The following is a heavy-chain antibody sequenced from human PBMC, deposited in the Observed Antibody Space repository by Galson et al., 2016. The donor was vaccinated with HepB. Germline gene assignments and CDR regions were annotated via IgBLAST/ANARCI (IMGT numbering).Heavy chain of an antibody. CDR1: GFTFSSYA. J-gene: IGHJ4*02. V-gene: IGHV3-23*01. D-gene: IGHD3-22*01. CDR3: AKGDYYDSSGYFPFDY. CDR2: ISGSGGST. Sequence: SLRLSCAASGFTFSSYAMSWVRQAPGEGLEWISAISGSGGSTYYADSVKGRFTISRDNSKNTLYLQMNSLRAEDTAVYYCAKGDYYDSSGYFPFDYWGQGTLVTVSS.